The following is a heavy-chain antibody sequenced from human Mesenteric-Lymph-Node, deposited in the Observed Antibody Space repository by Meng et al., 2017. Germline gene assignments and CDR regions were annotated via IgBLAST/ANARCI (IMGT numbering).Heavy chain of an antibody. V-gene: IGHV3-33*01. CDR2: IWYDGSNK. J-gene: IGHJ4*02. Sequence: QAQLVESGGGVVQPGRSLRLSCAASGFTFSSYGMHWVRQAPGKGLEWVAVIWYDGSNKYYADSVKGRFTISRDNSKNTLYLQMNSLRAEDTAVYYCARGEMVRGLDYWGQGTLVTVSS. D-gene: IGHD3-10*01. CDR3: ARGEMVRGLDY. CDR1: GFTFSSYG.